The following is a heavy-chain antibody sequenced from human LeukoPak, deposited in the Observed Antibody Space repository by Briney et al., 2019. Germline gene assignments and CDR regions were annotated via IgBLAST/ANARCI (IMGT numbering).Heavy chain of an antibody. Sequence: SETLSLTCTVSGGSIRSYHWTWIRQPPGKGLEWIGYINYSGSTTYNPSLESRVTMSRDTSKNEFSLELGSVTAADKAVYYCARGHPRLDVWGQGTTVTVSS. V-gene: IGHV4-59*08. CDR2: INYSGST. CDR1: GGSIRSYH. CDR3: ARGHPRLDV. J-gene: IGHJ6*02.